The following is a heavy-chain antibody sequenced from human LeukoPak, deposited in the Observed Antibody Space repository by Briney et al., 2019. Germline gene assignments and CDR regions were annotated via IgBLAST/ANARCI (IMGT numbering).Heavy chain of an antibody. D-gene: IGHD4-17*01. V-gene: IGHV3-33*01. Sequence: GGSLRLSCAASGFTFSSYGMHWVRQAPGKGLEWVAVIWYDGSNKYYADSVKGGFTISRDNSKNTLYLQMNSLRAEDTAVYYCAREQSTVTTFDYWGQGTLVTVSS. CDR1: GFTFSSYG. J-gene: IGHJ4*02. CDR2: IWYDGSNK. CDR3: AREQSTVTTFDY.